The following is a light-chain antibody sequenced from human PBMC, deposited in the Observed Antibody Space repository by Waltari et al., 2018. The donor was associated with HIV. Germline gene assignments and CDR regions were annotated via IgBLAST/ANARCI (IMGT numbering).Light chain of an antibody. Sequence: SYALAQPPSLSVSPGQTARLTCSGDALPRQFAYWYQQKPGQAPIVVIYKDSERPSGIPERFSGFISGTTATLTISAVQAEDEADYYCQSADITGTLGVFGGGTRLTV. J-gene: IGLJ2*01. CDR2: KDS. CDR3: QSADITGTLGV. V-gene: IGLV3-25*03. CDR1: ALPRQF.